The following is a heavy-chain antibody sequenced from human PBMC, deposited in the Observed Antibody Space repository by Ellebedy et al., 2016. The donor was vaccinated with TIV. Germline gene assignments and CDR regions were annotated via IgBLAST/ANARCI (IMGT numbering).Heavy chain of an antibody. CDR3: ARGGLPAAKDF. D-gene: IGHD2-2*01. CDR1: GFTFSSCW. V-gene: IGHV3-74*01. CDR2: MNTDGSSI. J-gene: IGHJ4*02. Sequence: GESLKISCAASGFTFSSCWMHWVRQAPGKGLVWVSRMNTDGSSISYADSVKGRFTISRDNAKNTLYLQMNSLRAEDTAVYYCARGGLPAAKDFWGQGTLVTVSS.